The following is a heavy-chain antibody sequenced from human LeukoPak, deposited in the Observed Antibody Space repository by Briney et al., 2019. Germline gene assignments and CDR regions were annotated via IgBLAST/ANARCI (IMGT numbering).Heavy chain of an antibody. Sequence: ASVKVSCKASGYTFTSYGISWVRQAPGQGLEWMGWINPNSGGTNYAQKFQGRVTMTRDTSISTAYMELSRLRSDDTAVYYCARGKYSSSWYGSYFDYWGQGTLVTVSS. CDR1: GYTFTSYG. CDR3: ARGKYSSSWYGSYFDY. V-gene: IGHV1-2*02. CDR2: INPNSGGT. D-gene: IGHD6-13*01. J-gene: IGHJ4*02.